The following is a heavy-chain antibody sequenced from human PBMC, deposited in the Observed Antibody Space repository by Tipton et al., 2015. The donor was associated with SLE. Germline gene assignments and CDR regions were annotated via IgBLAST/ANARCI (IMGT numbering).Heavy chain of an antibody. D-gene: IGHD3-10*01. CDR3: ARDPRGGDAFDI. V-gene: IGHV4-39*07. Sequence: TLSLTCAVTTDSISSSGYSWGWIRQPPGRGLEWIGTTYDSGSTYYSPSLSSRVTISVDTSKNQFSLKLSSVTAADTAVYYCARDPRGGDAFDIWGQGTMVTVSS. CDR1: TDSISSSGYS. CDR2: TYDSGST. J-gene: IGHJ3*02.